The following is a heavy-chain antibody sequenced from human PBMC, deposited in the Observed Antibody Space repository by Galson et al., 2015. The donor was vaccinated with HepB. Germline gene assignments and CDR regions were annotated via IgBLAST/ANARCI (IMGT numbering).Heavy chain of an antibody. Sequence: LSLTCTVSGGSISSNNYCWGWIRQPPGKGPEWIGTLSDTGSTYYNPSLKSRVTISVDTSKNQFSLKLTSVTAADTAMYHCARQAYYGSQWFDPWGQGTLVTVSS. D-gene: IGHD3-10*01. J-gene: IGHJ5*02. V-gene: IGHV4-39*01. CDR2: LSDTGST. CDR1: GGSISSNNYC. CDR3: ARQAYYGSQWFDP.